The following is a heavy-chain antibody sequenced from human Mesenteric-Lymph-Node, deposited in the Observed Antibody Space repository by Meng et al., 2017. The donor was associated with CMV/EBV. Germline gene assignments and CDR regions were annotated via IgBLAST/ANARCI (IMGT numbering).Heavy chain of an antibody. D-gene: IGHD3-9*01. V-gene: IGHV4-34*01. CDR3: ARGSSYDILTGYFDY. CDR2: INHSGST. CDR1: GGSFSGYY. J-gene: IGHJ4*02. Sequence: VELHHGAAGLLKSSETLSVPCAVYGGSFSGYYWNWIRQSPEKGLEWIGEINHSGSTTYNPSFTSRIIISVDTSTNQISLNMSSVTAADTAVYYCARGSSYDILTGYFDYWGQGALVTVSS.